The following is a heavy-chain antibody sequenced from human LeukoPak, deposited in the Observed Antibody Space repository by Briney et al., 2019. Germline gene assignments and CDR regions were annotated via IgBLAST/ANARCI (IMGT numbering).Heavy chain of an antibody. CDR1: GGSFSGYY. D-gene: IGHD3-3*01. J-gene: IGHJ5*02. CDR3: ARRLGYYDFWSGSNWFDP. CDR2: INHSGST. V-gene: IGHV4-34*01. Sequence: PSETLSLTCAVYGGSFSGYYWSWIRQPPGKGLEWIGEINHSGSTNYNPSLKSRVTRSVDTSKNQFSLKLSSVTAADTAVYYCARRLGYYDFWSGSNWFDPWGQGTLVTVSS.